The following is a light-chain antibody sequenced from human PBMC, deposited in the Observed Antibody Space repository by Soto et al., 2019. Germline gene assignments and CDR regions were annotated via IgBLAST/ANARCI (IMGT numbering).Light chain of an antibody. CDR3: QQYYSYSWT. CDR2: AAS. V-gene: IGKV1-8*01. J-gene: IGKJ1*01. Sequence: AIRMTQSPSSFSASTGDRVTITCRASQGISSYLAWYQQKPGKAPKLLIYAASTLQSGVPSRFSGSGSGTDFTLTINCLQSEAFATYYCQQYYSYSWTFGQGNKVEIK. CDR1: QGISSY.